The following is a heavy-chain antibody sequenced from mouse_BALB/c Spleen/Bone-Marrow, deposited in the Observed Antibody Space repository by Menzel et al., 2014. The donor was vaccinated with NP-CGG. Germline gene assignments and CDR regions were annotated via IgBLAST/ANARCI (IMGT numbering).Heavy chain of an antibody. CDR3: ARHAYYDQTEVSFVY. D-gene: IGHD2-4*01. V-gene: IGHV5-9-2*01. CDR2: ISGGGSYT. CDR1: GFTFSNYG. J-gene: IGHJ3*01. Sequence: EVMLVESGGGLVKSEGSLRLSCAASGFTFSNYGMSWVRQTPEKRLEWVATISGGGSYTFYSDSVKGRFTISRDNAKNNLYLQLSSLRSEDTALYYCARHAYYDQTEVSFVYWGQGTLVTVSA.